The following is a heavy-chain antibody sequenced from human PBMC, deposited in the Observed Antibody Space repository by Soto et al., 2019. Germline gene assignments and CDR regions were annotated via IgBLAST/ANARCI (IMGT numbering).Heavy chain of an antibody. V-gene: IGHV1-8*01. D-gene: IGHD7-27*01. CDR2: MSPKTANT. CDR3: TGGPPNWGFDS. CDR1: GYTFTSSD. J-gene: IGHJ5*01. Sequence: ASVKVSCKASGYTFTSSDINWVRQTARQGLEWMGWMSPKTANTGYAQKFQDRVTMTRSTSISTAYMELSSLTSEDTAVYYCTGGPPNWGFDSWGQGTPVTVSS.